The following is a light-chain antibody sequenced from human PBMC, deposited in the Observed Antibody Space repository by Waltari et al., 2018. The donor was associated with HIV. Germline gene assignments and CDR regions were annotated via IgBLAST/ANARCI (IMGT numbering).Light chain of an antibody. J-gene: IGLJ2*01. Sequence: QSALTQPASVSGSPGQSITISCTGTTRDVGGYNYVSWYQQYPGKAPKLMIYDVSNRPSGVSNRFSASKSGNTASLTISGLQAEDEADYYCSSYTSSSTVVFGGGTKLTVL. CDR3: SSYTSSSTVV. CDR2: DVS. CDR1: TRDVGGYNY. V-gene: IGLV2-14*01.